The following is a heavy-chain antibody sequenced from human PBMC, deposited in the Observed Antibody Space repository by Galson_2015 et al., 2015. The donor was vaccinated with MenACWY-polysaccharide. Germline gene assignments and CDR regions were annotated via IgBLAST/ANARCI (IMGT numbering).Heavy chain of an antibody. Sequence: SVKVSCKASGYTFTNYYMHWVRQAPGQGLEWMGIIDPSGGSTSYPQKLQGRVTMTTDTSTSTVHMELSSLRSEDTAVYYCARIPSAFVDVFDIWGQGTMVTVSS. J-gene: IGHJ3*02. V-gene: IGHV1-46*03. CDR1: GYTFTNYY. CDR2: IDPSGGST. CDR3: ARIPSAFVDVFDI. D-gene: IGHD3-16*01.